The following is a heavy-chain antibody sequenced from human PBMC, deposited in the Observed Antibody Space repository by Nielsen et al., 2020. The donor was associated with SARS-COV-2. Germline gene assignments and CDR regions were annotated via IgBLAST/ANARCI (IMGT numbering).Heavy chain of an antibody. Sequence: SVKVSCKASGGTFSSYAISWVRQAPGQGLEWMGGIMPIFGTANYAKKFQGRVTITADESTSTAYMELSSLRSEDTAVYYCARVEGKGDLYYYYGMDVWGQGTTVTVSS. CDR3: ARVEGKGDLYYYYGMDV. J-gene: IGHJ6*02. CDR2: IMPIFGTA. D-gene: IGHD1-26*01. CDR1: GGTFSSYA. V-gene: IGHV1-69*13.